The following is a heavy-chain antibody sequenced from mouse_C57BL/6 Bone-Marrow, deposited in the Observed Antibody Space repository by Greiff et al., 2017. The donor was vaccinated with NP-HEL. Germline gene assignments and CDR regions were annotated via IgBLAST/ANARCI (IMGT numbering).Heavy chain of an antibody. V-gene: IGHV14-4*01. CDR2: IDPENGDT. J-gene: IGHJ2*01. D-gene: IGHD2-4*01. CDR1: GFNIKDDY. Sequence: EVQVVESGAELVRPGASVKLSCTASGFNIKDDYMHWVKQRPEQGLEWIGWIDPENGDTEYASKFQGKATITADTSSNTAYLQLSSLTSEDTAVYYCTGGDYDRGNYFDYWGQGTTLTVSS. CDR3: TGGDYDRGNYFDY.